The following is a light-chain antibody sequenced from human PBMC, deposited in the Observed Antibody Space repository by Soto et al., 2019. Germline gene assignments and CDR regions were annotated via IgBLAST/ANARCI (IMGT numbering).Light chain of an antibody. J-gene: IGLJ2*01. Sequence: LTQPPSVSGSPGQSVTISCTGTSIDVGSYNRVSWYQQPPGTAPKLMIYEVSNRPSGVPDRFSGSKSGNTASLTISGLQAEDEADYYCSSYTSSSTVFGGGTKVTVL. CDR1: SIDVGSYNR. CDR3: SSYTSSSTV. CDR2: EVS. V-gene: IGLV2-18*02.